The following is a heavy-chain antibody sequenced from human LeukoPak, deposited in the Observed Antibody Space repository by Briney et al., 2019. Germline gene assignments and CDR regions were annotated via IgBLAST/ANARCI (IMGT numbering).Heavy chain of an antibody. CDR1: GFTFSNAW. D-gene: IGHD5-18*01. J-gene: IGHJ4*02. V-gene: IGHV3-15*01. CDR3: TTGYSYSY. CDR2: IKSKTDGGTT. Sequence: GGPLRLSCAASGFTFSNAWMSWVRQSPGKGLEWVGRIKSKTDGGTTDYAAPVKGKFTSSRDDPTNTLYLQMNSLKNDETAVYYCTTGYSYSYWGQGTLVTVSS.